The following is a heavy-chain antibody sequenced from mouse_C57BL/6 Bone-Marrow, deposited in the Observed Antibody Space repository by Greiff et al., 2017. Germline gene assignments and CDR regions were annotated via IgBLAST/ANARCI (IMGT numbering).Heavy chain of an antibody. Sequence: EVKLVESGGGLVKPGGSLKLSCAASGFTFSSYAMSWVRQTPEKRLGWVATISDGGSYTYFPDNVKGRFTISRDNAKNNLYLQMSHLKSEDTAMYYCARDPRPVAPYWYFDVWGTGTTVTVSS. V-gene: IGHV5-4*01. CDR1: GFTFSSYA. J-gene: IGHJ1*03. D-gene: IGHD1-1*01. CDR3: ARDPRPVAPYWYFDV. CDR2: ISDGGSYT.